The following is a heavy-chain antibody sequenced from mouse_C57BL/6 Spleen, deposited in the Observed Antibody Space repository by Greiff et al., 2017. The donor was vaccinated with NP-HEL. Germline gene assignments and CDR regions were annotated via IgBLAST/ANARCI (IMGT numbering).Heavy chain of an antibody. CDR3: ARDLTTAQATGY. CDR2: ISDGGSYT. CDR1: GFTFSSYA. J-gene: IGHJ2*01. V-gene: IGHV5-4*01. Sequence: EVKVVESGGGLVKPGGSLKLSCAASGFTFSSYAMSWVRQTPEKRLEWVATISDGGSYTYYPDNVKGRFTISRDNAKNNLYLQMSHLKFEDTAMYYCARDLTTAQATGYWGQGTTLTVSS. D-gene: IGHD3-2*02.